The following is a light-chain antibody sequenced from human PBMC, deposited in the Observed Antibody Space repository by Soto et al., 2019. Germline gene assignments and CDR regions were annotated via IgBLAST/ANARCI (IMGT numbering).Light chain of an antibody. CDR2: GAS. CDR1: QAINND. CDR3: HQYVKVPP. Sequence: DIQMTQSPSSLSASVGDRVTITCQASQAINNDLTWYQQKPGQPPKLLIYGASILETGVPSRFSGSGSGKIFPFPTTGLKLEDMPKYYGHQYVKVPPFGQGTKLEMK. J-gene: IGKJ2*01. V-gene: IGKV1-33*01.